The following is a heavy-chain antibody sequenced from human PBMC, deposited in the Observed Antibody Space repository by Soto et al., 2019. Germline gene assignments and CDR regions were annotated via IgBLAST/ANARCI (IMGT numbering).Heavy chain of an antibody. V-gene: IGHV1-3*01. CDR2: FNAGSGDR. J-gene: IGHJ5*02. CDR3: VRGIADSWFDP. D-gene: IGHD6-13*01. CDR1: GHIFTNYA. Sequence: QVQLVQSGAEVKKPGASVKVSCKTSGHIFTNYAVHWVRQAPGQRLEWMGWFNAGSGDRRYSQNFQGRVTLTGVTCASTAYMELTGLRSEDTAVYYCVRGIADSWFDPWGQGTLVTVSS.